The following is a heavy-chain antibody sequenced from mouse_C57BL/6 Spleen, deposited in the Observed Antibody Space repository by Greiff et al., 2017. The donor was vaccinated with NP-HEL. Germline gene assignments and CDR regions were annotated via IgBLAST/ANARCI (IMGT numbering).Heavy chain of an antibody. Sequence: EVHLVESGGGLVKPGGSLKLSCAASGFTFSNYGMHWVRQAPEKGLEWVAYISSGSSTIYYADTVKGRFTISRDNAKNTLFLQMTSLRSEDTAMYYCERQGDGYYFFDYWGQGTTLTVSS. CDR3: ERQGDGYYFFDY. D-gene: IGHD2-3*01. CDR2: ISSGSSTI. V-gene: IGHV5-17*01. J-gene: IGHJ2*01. CDR1: GFTFSNYG.